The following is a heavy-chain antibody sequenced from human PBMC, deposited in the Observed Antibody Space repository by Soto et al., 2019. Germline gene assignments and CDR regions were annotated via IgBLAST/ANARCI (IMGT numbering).Heavy chain of an antibody. CDR1: GGSISSYY. V-gene: IGHV4-59*08. Sequence: SETLSLTCTVSGGSISSYYWSWIRQPPGKGLEWIGYIYYSGSTYYNPSLKSRVTISVDTSKNQFSLTLTSVTAADTAVYSFARSYYYGSGKPFAYWGQGSLVTVSS. J-gene: IGHJ4*02. CDR3: ARSYYYGSGKPFAY. D-gene: IGHD3-10*01. CDR2: IYYSGST.